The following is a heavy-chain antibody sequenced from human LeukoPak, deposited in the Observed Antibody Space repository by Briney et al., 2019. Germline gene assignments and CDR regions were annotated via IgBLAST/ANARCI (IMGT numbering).Heavy chain of an antibody. CDR1: GFTFSSYD. V-gene: IGHV3-23*01. D-gene: IGHD2-8*01. Sequence: GGSLRLSCAASGFTFSSYDMTWVRQAPGRGLEWVSSIRPSGDNTYYTDSVKGRFTISRDNSKNTLYLQMNSLRTEDTSAYYCARPLEGNGNWGQGTLVTVSS. CDR3: ARPLEGNGN. J-gene: IGHJ4*02. CDR2: IRPSGDNT.